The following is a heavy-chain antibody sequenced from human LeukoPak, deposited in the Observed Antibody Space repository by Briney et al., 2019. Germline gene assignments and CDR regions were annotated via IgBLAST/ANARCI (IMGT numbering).Heavy chain of an antibody. Sequence: GGSLRLSCAASGFTFSYAMSWVRQAPGKGLEWVSAIGGSGGSTYYADSVKGRFTISRDNSKNTLYLQMNSLRAEDTAVYYCARVIAAAGTGPPDYWGQGTLVTVSS. CDR2: IGGSGGST. D-gene: IGHD6-13*01. V-gene: IGHV3-23*01. CDR1: GFTFSYA. J-gene: IGHJ4*02. CDR3: ARVIAAAGTGPPDY.